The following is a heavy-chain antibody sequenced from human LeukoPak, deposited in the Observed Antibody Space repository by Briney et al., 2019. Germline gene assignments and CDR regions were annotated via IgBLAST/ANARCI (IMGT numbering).Heavy chain of an antibody. CDR2: ISDSGGGT. D-gene: IGHD3-22*01. Sequence: GGSLRLSCAASGFTFSSYAMTWVRQAPGKGLEWVSTISDSGGGTYYADSVKGRFTISRDNSKNTLYLQMNSLRAEDTAVYYCARDDHYDSSGYYSWGQGTLVTVSS. V-gene: IGHV3-23*01. CDR1: GFTFSSYA. CDR3: ARDDHYDSSGYYS. J-gene: IGHJ4*02.